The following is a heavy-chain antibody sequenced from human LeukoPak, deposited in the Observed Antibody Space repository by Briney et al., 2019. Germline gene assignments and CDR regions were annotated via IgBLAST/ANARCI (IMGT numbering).Heavy chain of an antibody. CDR3: ARAPDSSGFAIDY. CDR1: GGSFSGYY. V-gene: IGHV4-34*01. CDR2: INHSGST. Sequence: SETLSLTCAVYGGSFSGYYWSWIRQPPGKGLEWIGEINHSGSTNYNPSLKSRVTISVDRSKNQFSLKLSSVTAADTAVYYCARAPDSSGFAIDYWGQGTLVTVSS. D-gene: IGHD3-22*01. J-gene: IGHJ4*02.